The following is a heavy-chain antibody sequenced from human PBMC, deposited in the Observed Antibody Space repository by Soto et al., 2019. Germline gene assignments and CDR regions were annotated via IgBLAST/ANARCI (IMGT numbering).Heavy chain of an antibody. Sequence: GGFLRLSCAASGFTFSSYAMSWVRQAPGKGLEWVSAISGSGGSTYYADSVKGRFTISRDNSKNTLYLQMNSLRAEDTAVYYCAKGGNWDLYYDFWAWGQGTLVTVSS. D-gene: IGHD3-3*01. CDR1: GFTFSSYA. CDR2: ISGSGGST. V-gene: IGHV3-23*01. J-gene: IGHJ5*02. CDR3: AKGGNWDLYYDFWA.